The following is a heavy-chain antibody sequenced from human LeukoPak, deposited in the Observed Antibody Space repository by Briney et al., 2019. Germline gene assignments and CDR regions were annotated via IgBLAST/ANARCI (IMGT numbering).Heavy chain of an antibody. CDR3: ARCSNSYDTGGYYRCPLDY. CDR2: ISSSARTI. V-gene: IGHV3-48*03. D-gene: IGHD3-22*01. J-gene: IGHJ4*02. CDR1: GFSLSSYE. Sequence: GGSLRLSCAASGFSLSSYEMTWVRQAPGKGLEWVSSISSSARTIYYADSVKGRFTISRDNAKNSLYLQMNSLRAEDTAVYYCARCSNSYDTGGYYRCPLDYWGQGTLVTVSS.